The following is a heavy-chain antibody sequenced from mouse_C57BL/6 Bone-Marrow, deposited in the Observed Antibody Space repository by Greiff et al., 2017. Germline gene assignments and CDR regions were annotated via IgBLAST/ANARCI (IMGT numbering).Heavy chain of an antibody. CDR3: AIVEYEGVVGDWYFDV. D-gene: IGHD1-1*01. Sequence: VQLVESGPELVKPGASVKLSCKASGYTFTSYDINWVKQRPGQGLEWIGWIYPRDGSTKYNEKFKGKATLTVDTSSSTAYMEHHSLSSEDSPSYFCAIVEYEGVVGDWYFDVWGTGTTVTVSS. V-gene: IGHV1-85*01. CDR2: IYPRDGST. J-gene: IGHJ1*03. CDR1: GYTFTSYD.